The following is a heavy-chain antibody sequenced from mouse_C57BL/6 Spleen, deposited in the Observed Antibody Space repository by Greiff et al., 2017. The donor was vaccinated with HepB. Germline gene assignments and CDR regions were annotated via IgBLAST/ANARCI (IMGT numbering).Heavy chain of an antibody. CDR2: IYPRSGNT. V-gene: IGHV1-81*01. D-gene: IGHD3-2*02. CDR3: ARSTAQAPWFAY. CDR1: GYTFTSYG. Sequence: VQLQQSGAELARPGASVKLSCKASGYTFTSYGISWVKQRTGQGLEWIGEIYPRSGNTYYNEKFKGKATLTADKSSSTAYMELRSLTSEDSAVYFCARSTAQAPWFAYWGQGTLVTVSA. J-gene: IGHJ3*01.